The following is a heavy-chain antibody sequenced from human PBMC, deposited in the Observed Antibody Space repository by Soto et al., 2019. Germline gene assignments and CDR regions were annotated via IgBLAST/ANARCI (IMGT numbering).Heavy chain of an antibody. D-gene: IGHD6-13*01. CDR2: ISSGSTTI. V-gene: IGHV3-48*02. Sequence: GGSLRLSCAASGFTFSNYYMNWVRQAPGKGLEWVSYISSGSTTIYYADSVQGRFSISRDNAKSSLYLQMNSLRDEDTAVYYCARRYSSSSRTMDVWGQGPTVTVSS. CDR1: GFTFSNYY. J-gene: IGHJ6*02. CDR3: ARRYSSSSRTMDV.